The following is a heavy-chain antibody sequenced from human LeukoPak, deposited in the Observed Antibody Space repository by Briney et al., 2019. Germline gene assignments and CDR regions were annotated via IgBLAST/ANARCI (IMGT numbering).Heavy chain of an antibody. Sequence: GASVKVSCKASGYTFGTHWMHWVRQAPGQGLEWMAIINPSGDVRSYAQKFQGRVTVTRDMSTRTVYMELSDLRPEDTAVYYCARDYSGEWEQLTGWWFDPWGQGTLAIVSS. V-gene: IGHV1-46*01. CDR3: ARDYSGEWEQLTGWWFDP. D-gene: IGHD1-26*01. CDR1: GYTFGTHW. CDR2: INPSGDVR. J-gene: IGHJ5*02.